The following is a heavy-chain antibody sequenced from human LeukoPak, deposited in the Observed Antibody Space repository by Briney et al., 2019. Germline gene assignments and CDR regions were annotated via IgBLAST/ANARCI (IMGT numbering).Heavy chain of an antibody. V-gene: IGHV4-39*07. CDR3: ARALGGTAGYYFDY. Sequence: PSETLSLTCTVSGGSISSSSYYWSWIRQPPGKGLEWIGEINHSGSTNYNPSLESRVTISVDTSKNQFSLKLSSVTAADTAVYYCARALGGTAGYYFDYWGQGTLVTVSS. D-gene: IGHD2-21*02. J-gene: IGHJ4*02. CDR2: INHSGST. CDR1: GGSISSSSYY.